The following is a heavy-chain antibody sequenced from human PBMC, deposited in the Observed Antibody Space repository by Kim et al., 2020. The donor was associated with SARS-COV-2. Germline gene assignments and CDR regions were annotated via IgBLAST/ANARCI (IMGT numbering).Heavy chain of an antibody. D-gene: IGHD2-2*01. J-gene: IGHJ3*02. V-gene: IGHV1-8*01. Sequence: YAQKFQGRVTMTRNTSISTAYMELSSLRSEDTAVYYCASRTQLTTDAFDIWGQGTMVTVSS. CDR3: ASRTQLTTDAFDI.